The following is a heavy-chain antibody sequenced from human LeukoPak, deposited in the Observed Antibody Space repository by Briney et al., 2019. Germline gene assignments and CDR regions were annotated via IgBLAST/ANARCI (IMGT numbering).Heavy chain of an antibody. Sequence: PVKASCNASGGTFTSSAISWVRQAPGQGLECMGGSIPIFGTANYAQKFQGRVTITKDESTSTAYMELSSRRSEDRAVYYCARAETRYSSLWYAHYWGQGTLVTVSS. CDR1: GGTFTSSA. CDR3: ARAETRYSSLWYAHY. V-gene: IGHV1-69*05. J-gene: IGHJ4*02. D-gene: IGHD6-13*01. CDR2: SIPIFGTA.